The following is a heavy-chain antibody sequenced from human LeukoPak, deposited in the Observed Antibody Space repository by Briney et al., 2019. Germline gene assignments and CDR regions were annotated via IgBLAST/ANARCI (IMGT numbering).Heavy chain of an antibody. J-gene: IGHJ4*02. Sequence: SETLSLTCTVSGYSISSGYFWGWIRQPPGKGLEWIGSIYHSGITYYNPSLRSRVTISVDTSKNQFSLKLSSVTAADTAVYYCARQRPELPFDYWGQGTLVTVSS. CDR2: IYHSGIT. CDR3: ARQRPELPFDY. V-gene: IGHV4-38-2*02. D-gene: IGHD1-26*01. CDR1: GYSISSGYF.